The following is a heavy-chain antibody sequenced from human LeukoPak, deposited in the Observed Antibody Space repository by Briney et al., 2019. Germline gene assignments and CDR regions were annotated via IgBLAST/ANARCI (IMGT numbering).Heavy chain of an antibody. CDR2: IYASGST. J-gene: IGHJ5*02. CDR1: GDSISRGKSY. Sequence: SETLSLTCTVSGDSISRGKSYWGWIRQPARKGLEWIGLIYASGSTNYKPSLKSRVTISVDTSKNQFSLKLSSVTAADTAVYYCARGGYYGSGNDFRFDPWGQGTLVTVSS. D-gene: IGHD3-10*01. V-gene: IGHV4-61*10. CDR3: ARGGYYGSGNDFRFDP.